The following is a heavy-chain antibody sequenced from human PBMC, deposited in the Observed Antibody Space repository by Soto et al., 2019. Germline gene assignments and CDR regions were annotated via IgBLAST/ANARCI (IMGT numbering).Heavy chain of an antibody. V-gene: IGHV5-51*03. J-gene: IGHJ4*02. Sequence: EVQLVQSGAEVKKPGESLKISCNGSGYRFTSYWIGWVRQKPGQGLEWMGIIYSGDSNSIYSPSFQGQVTFSVDKSISTAYVQWSSLRASDTAIYYCARLSDSSGKDWGQGTLVTVSS. D-gene: IGHD3-22*01. CDR3: ARLSDSSGKD. CDR1: GYRFTSYW. CDR2: IYSGDSNS.